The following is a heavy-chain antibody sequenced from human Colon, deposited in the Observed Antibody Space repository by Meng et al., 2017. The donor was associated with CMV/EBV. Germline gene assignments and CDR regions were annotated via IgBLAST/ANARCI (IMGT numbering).Heavy chain of an antibody. CDR1: GFSFTTYA. D-gene: IGHD5-24*01. V-gene: IGHV3-23*01. J-gene: IGHJ4*02. CDR2: ISRDGDDT. Sequence: CVASGFSFTTYAMSWVRQAPGRGLEWVSSISRDGDDTYYAESVKGRFIVSRDNSKNTLYLQVNGLRAEDTAAYYCATLKWLNYFFEYWGQGTLVTVSS. CDR3: ATLKWLNYFFEY.